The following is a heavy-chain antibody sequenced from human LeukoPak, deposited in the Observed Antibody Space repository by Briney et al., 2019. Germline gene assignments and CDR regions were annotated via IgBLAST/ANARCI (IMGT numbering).Heavy chain of an antibody. CDR1: GFTFSSYW. J-gene: IGHJ4*02. Sequence: GGSLRLSCAASGFTFSSYWMTWVRQAPGKGLEWVANIKQVGSEKYYVDSVKGRFTISRDNAKNSLFLQMNSLRAEDTAVYYCAKEGGKPYYDFWSGYHWDYWGQGTLVTVSS. CDR2: IKQVGSEK. CDR3: AKEGGKPYYDFWSGYHWDY. V-gene: IGHV3-7*03. D-gene: IGHD3-3*01.